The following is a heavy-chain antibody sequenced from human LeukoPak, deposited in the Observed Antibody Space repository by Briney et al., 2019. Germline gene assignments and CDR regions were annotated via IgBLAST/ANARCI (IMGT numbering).Heavy chain of an antibody. CDR3: ASQTQLILVGFDL. V-gene: IGHV3-53*01. D-gene: IGHD2-8*02. CDR1: GVTVSSNY. J-gene: IGHJ2*01. Sequence: GFLRLSCAASGVTVSSNYRSWVRPAPGEGLGWGSVIYSGGSAYYADSVKGRFTISRDNSKNTLYLQMNSLRAEDTTVYYCASQTQLILVGFDLWGRGTLVTVSS. CDR2: IYSGGSA.